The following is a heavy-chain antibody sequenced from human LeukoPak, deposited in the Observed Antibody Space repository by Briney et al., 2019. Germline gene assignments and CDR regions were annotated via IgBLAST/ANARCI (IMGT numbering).Heavy chain of an antibody. CDR1: GGTFSSYA. J-gene: IGHJ4*02. CDR3: ARSTQLWFVPFEDFDY. Sequence: SVKVSCKASGGTFSSYAISWVRQAPGQGLEWMGGIIPIFGTANYAQKLQGRVTMTTDTSTSTAYMELRSLRSDDTAVYYCARSTQLWFVPFEDFDYWGQGTLVTVSS. D-gene: IGHD5-18*01. V-gene: IGHV1-69*05. CDR2: IIPIFGTA.